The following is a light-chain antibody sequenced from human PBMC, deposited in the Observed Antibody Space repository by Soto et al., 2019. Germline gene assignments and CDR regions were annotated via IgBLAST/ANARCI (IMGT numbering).Light chain of an antibody. J-gene: IGKJ1*01. CDR1: QSISSW. CDR2: DAS. V-gene: IGKV1-5*01. Sequence: DIQITQSPSTLCSSVGDRVTITCRASQSISSWLAWYQQKPGKAPKLLIYDASSLESGVPSRFSGSGSGTEFTLTITSLQPDDFATYYCQQYNSYPWTFGQGTKVDIK. CDR3: QQYNSYPWT.